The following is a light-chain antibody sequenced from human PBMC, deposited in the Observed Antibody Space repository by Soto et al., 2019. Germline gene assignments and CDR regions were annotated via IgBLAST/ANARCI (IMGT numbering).Light chain of an antibody. CDR2: EDN. Sequence: NFMLTQPHSVSESPGKTVIISCTRSSGSIASNYVQWYQQRPGSSPTTVIYEDNQRPSGVPDRFSGSIDSSSNSASLTISGLENEDEADYFCQSYDPTNQVFGGGTKLTVL. J-gene: IGLJ3*02. CDR3: QSYDPTNQV. CDR1: SGSIASNY. V-gene: IGLV6-57*01.